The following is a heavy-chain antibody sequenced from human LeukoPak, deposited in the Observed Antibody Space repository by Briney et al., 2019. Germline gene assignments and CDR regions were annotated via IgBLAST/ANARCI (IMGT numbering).Heavy chain of an antibody. CDR2: IGPDGGTT. CDR1: GSTFYTYG. J-gene: IGHJ4*02. D-gene: IGHD6-13*01. V-gene: IGHV3-64*01. Sequence: GGSLRLSCAASGSTFYTYGMRWVRQAPGKGLEYVSGIGPDGGTTYYANSVKGRFTISRDNSKYMLYLQMGSLTADDMAVYYCARGAQLTDYWGQGTLVTVSS. CDR3: ARGAQLTDY.